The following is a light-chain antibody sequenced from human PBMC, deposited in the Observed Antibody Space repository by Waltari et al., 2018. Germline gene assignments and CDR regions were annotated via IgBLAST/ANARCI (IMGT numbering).Light chain of an antibody. CDR2: DAS. Sequence: ETVLTQSPATLSLSPGVRVTTSCRTSQSVSGYLAWYQQKPGQAPSLLIYDASNRATGIPARFSGSGSGTDYTLTISSLEPEDFAVYYCQQRSSWPLTFGGGTKVEIK. V-gene: IGKV3-11*01. CDR3: QQRSSWPLT. J-gene: IGKJ4*01. CDR1: QSVSGY.